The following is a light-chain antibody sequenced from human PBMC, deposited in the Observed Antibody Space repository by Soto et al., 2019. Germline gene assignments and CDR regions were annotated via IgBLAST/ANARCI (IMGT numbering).Light chain of an antibody. J-gene: IGKJ4*01. CDR2: GAS. CDR3: HQFLGPALT. Sequence: ENVLTESAGTLSLSSRERATLSCRASQSFSSNFLAWYQQKPAQTPRLLIYGASTRAPGIPDRFSGSGSGKDVTRTRSTVEPEHFALFSSHQFLGPALTVAGGTKVDIK. V-gene: IGKV3-20*01. CDR1: QSFSSNF.